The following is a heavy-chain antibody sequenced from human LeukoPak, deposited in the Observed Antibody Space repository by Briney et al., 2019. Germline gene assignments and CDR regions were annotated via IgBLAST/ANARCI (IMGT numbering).Heavy chain of an antibody. CDR1: GGSISSYY. J-gene: IGHJ4*02. CDR3: ARLTGDYGDYVSIDYFDY. D-gene: IGHD4-17*01. V-gene: IGHV4-59*12. Sequence: PSETLSLTCTVSGGSISSYYWSWIRQPPGKGLEWLGYIYYSGSSNYNPSLKSRVTISVDTSKNQFSLKLSSVTAADTAVYYCARLTGDYGDYVSIDYFDYWGQGTLVTVSS. CDR2: IYYSGSS.